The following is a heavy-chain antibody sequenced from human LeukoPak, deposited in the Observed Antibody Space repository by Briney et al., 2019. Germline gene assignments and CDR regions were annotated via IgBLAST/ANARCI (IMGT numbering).Heavy chain of an antibody. CDR2: IYYSGST. D-gene: IGHD1-26*01. V-gene: IGHV4-59*01. CDR1: GGSISSYY. Sequence: SETLSLTCTVSGGSISSYYWSWIRQPPGKGLEWIGYIYYSGSTNYNPSLKSRVTISVDTSKNQLSLKSSSVTAADTAMYYCARDPVGSYFAYWGQGTLVTVSS. J-gene: IGHJ4*02. CDR3: ARDPVGSYFAY.